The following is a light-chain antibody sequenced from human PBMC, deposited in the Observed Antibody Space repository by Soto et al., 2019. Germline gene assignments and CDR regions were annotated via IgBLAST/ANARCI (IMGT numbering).Light chain of an antibody. CDR1: SSNIGNNY. V-gene: IGLV1-51*01. CDR2: DNN. CDR3: GTWDSSLSALYV. Sequence: QSVLTQPPSVSAAPGQKVTISCSGSSSNIGNNYVSWYQQLPGTAPKLLIYDNNKRPSEIPDRFSGSKSGTSATLGITGLQTGDEADYYCGTWDSSLSALYVFGTGTKLT. J-gene: IGLJ1*01.